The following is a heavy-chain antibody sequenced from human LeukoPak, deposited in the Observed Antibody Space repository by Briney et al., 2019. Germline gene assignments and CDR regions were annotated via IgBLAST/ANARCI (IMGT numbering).Heavy chain of an antibody. Sequence: ASVKVSCKASGYTFTSYYMHWVRQAPGQGLEWMGIINPSGGSTSYAQKFQGRVTMTRDTSTSTVHMELSSLRSEDTAVYYCARDPAGITIFGVGFDYWGQGTLVTVSS. V-gene: IGHV1-46*01. D-gene: IGHD3-3*01. CDR1: GYTFTSYY. J-gene: IGHJ4*02. CDR3: ARDPAGITIFGVGFDY. CDR2: INPSGGST.